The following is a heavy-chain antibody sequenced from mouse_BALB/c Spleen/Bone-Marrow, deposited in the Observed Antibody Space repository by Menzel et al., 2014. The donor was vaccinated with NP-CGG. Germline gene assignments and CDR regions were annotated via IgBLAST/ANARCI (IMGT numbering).Heavy chain of an antibody. J-gene: IGHJ3*01. D-gene: IGHD2-4*01. V-gene: IGHV14-3*02. Sequence: EVQLQQSGAELVKPGASVKLSCTASGFNIKDTYMHWVKQRPEQGLEWIGRIDPANGNTKYDPKFQGKATITADTSSNTAYLQLSSLTSEDTAVYYCAMITTGAWFAYWGQGTLVPVSA. CDR2: IDPANGNT. CDR3: AMITTGAWFAY. CDR1: GFNIKDTY.